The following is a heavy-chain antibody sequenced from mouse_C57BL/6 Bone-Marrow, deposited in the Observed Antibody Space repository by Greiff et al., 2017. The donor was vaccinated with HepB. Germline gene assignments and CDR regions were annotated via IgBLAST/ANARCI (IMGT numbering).Heavy chain of an antibody. D-gene: IGHD2-14*01. Sequence: VKVVESGPELVKPGASVKLSCKASGYTFTSYDINWVKQRPGQGLEWIGWIYPRDGSTKYNEKFKGKATLTVDTSSSTAYMELHSLTSEDSAVYFCARGVRWFAYWGQGTLVTVSA. CDR1: GYTFTSYD. CDR2: IYPRDGST. CDR3: ARGVRWFAY. J-gene: IGHJ3*01. V-gene: IGHV1-85*01.